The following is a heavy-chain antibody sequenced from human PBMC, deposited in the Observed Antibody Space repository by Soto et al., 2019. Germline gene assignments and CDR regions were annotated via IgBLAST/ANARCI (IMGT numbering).Heavy chain of an antibody. CDR3: ARDDLEVGYQC. CDR1: GYTFTSYC. Sequence: GASVKVSCKSSGYTFTSYCISWVRQAPGQGLEWMGWISAYNGNTNYAQKLQGRVTMTTDTSTSTAYMELRSLRSDDTAVYYCARDDLEVGYQCWGQGTLVTVSS. V-gene: IGHV1-18*01. CDR2: ISAYNGNT. J-gene: IGHJ4*02. D-gene: IGHD2-15*01.